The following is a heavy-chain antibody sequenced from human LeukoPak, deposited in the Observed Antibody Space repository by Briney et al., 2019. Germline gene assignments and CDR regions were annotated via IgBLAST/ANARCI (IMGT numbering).Heavy chain of an antibody. CDR3: ARDRVFADFDY. CDR2: INPNSGGT. D-gene: IGHD2-21*01. Sequence: ASVKVSCKASGYTFTGHYMHWVRQAPGQGLEWMGWINPNSGGTNYAQKLQGRVTMTTDTSTSTAYMELRSLRSDDTAMYYCARDRVFADFDYWGQGTLVTVSS. V-gene: IGHV1-2*02. CDR1: GYTFTGHY. J-gene: IGHJ4*02.